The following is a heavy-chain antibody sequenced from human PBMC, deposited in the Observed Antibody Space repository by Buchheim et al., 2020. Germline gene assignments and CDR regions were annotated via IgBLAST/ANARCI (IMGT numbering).Heavy chain of an antibody. CDR1: GYTYTSYD. Sequence: QVQLVQSGAEVKKPGASVKVSCEASGYTYTSYDFNWVRQATGQGLEWMGWMNPNSGNTGYAQKFQGRVTMTRNISVSTAYMELSSLRSEDTAVYYCARGFRDTNGRKIDYWGQGTL. V-gene: IGHV1-8*01. CDR2: MNPNSGNT. J-gene: IGHJ4*02. CDR3: ARGFRDTNGRKIDY. D-gene: IGHD2-8*01.